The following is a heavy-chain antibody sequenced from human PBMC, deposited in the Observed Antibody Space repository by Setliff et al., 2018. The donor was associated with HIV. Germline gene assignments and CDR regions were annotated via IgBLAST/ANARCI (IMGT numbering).Heavy chain of an antibody. CDR2: IYHSGST. D-gene: IGHD4-17*01. V-gene: IGHV4-38-2*02. CDR1: GHSITSDYQ. Sequence: PSETLSLTCTVSGHSITSDYQWGWIRQPPGKGLEWIGSIYHSGSTYYNPSLKSRVTISVDTTKSQISLKLISVTAADTAVFYCVRVDYGDYDFGYWGQGTLVTSPQ. J-gene: IGHJ4*02. CDR3: VRVDYGDYDFGY.